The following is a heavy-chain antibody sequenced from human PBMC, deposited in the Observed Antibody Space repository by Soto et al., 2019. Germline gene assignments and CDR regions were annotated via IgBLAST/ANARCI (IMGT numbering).Heavy chain of an antibody. D-gene: IGHD6-19*01. J-gene: IGHJ5*02. Sequence: ASVKVSCKASGYTFTGYYMHWVRHAPGQGLEWMGWINPNSGGTNYAQKFQGWVTMTRDTSISTAYMELSRLRSDDTAVYYCARGLEGTSVDSSGWQNWFDPWGQGTLVTVSS. CDR1: GYTFTGYY. CDR2: INPNSGGT. V-gene: IGHV1-2*04. CDR3: ARGLEGTSVDSSGWQNWFDP.